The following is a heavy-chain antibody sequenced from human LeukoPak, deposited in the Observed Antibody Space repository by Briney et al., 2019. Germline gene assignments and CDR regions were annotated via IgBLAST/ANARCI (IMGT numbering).Heavy chain of an antibody. CDR1: GVTFSRYA. J-gene: IGHJ4*02. V-gene: IGHV3-23*01. CDR2: ISGSGGST. Sequence: GGSLRLSCAASGVTFSRYAMSWVRQAPGKGLEWVSAISGSGGSTYYADSVKGRFTISRDNSKNTLYLQMNSLRAEDTAVYYCAKVITGTVDYWGQGTLVTVSS. D-gene: IGHD1-7*01. CDR3: AKVITGTVDY.